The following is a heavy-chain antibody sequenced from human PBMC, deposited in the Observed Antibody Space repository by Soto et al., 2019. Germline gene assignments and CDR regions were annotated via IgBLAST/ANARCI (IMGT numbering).Heavy chain of an antibody. CDR3: ARGRYGNYYYYGMDV. J-gene: IGHJ6*02. CDR2: INHSGST. Sequence: SETLSLTCGVYGGPFSGYHWIWIRQPPGKGLEWMGEINHSGSTNYNPSLKSRVTISVDTSKNQFFLRLSSVSAADTAVYYCARGRYGNYYYYGMDVWRHRTTVTVSS. V-gene: IGHV4-34*01. CDR1: GGPFSGYH. D-gene: IGHD4-17*01.